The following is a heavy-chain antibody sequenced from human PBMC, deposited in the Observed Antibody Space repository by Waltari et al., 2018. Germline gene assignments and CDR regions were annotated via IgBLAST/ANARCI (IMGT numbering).Heavy chain of an antibody. CDR1: GFTYSSYG. CDR2: IRYDGSNK. V-gene: IGHV3-30*02. Sequence: QVQLVESGGGVVQPGGSLRPSSPSSGFTYSSYGMDWVRQAPGKGLELVAFIRYDGSNKYYADSVKGRFTISRDNSKNTLYLQMNSLRAEDTAVYYCASAIRSSIDYWGHGTLVTVSS. CDR3: ASAIRSSIDY. J-gene: IGHJ4*01. D-gene: IGHD1-26*01.